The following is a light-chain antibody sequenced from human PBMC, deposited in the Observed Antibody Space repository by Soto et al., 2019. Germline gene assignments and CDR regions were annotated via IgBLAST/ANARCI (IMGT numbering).Light chain of an antibody. CDR2: GAC. J-gene: IGKJ1*01. V-gene: IGKV3-20*01. CDR1: QSVSNNY. Sequence: EIVLTQSPGTLSLSPGERATLSCRASQSVSNNYLAWYQQKPGQAPRLLIYGACNRATGIPDRCSGSGCGTVFTLTISRLEAEDFAVYYCQQYGSSGTFGQGTKVDIK. CDR3: QQYGSSGT.